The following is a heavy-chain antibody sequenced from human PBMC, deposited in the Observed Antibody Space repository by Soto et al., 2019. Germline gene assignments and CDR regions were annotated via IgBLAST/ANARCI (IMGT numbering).Heavy chain of an antibody. CDR2: ISAYNGNT. D-gene: IGHD3-10*01. Sequence: ASVKVSCKAAGYTFTSYGISWVRQAPGQGLEWMGWISAYNGNTNYAQKLQGRVTMTTDTSTSTAYMELRSLRSDDTAVYYCATALWFGQFFYDDFWGQGTLVNRSS. V-gene: IGHV1-18*01. CDR1: GYTFTSYG. J-gene: IGHJ4*02. CDR3: ATALWFGQFFYDDF.